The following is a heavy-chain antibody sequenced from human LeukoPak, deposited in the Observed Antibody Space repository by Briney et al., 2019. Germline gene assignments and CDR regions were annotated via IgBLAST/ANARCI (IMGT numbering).Heavy chain of an antibody. Sequence: PGESRRLSCATSGFTFSSFSMNWVRQAPGKGLEWVSSISGNSDYIYYGDSVKGRFSISRDNAKNSVYLQMNSLRVEDTAVYYCARDFGWWGQGTLVTVSS. CDR3: ARDFGW. CDR1: GFTFSSFS. J-gene: IGHJ4*02. D-gene: IGHD3-10*01. V-gene: IGHV3-21*01. CDR2: ISGNSDYI.